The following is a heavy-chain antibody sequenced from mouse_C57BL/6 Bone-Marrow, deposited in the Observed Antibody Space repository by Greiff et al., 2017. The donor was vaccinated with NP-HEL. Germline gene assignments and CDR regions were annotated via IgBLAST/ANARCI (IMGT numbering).Heavy chain of an antibody. V-gene: IGHV5-12*01. CDR3: ARRSTMETYYFDY. D-gene: IGHD2-1*01. Sequence: DVKLVESGGGLVQPGGSLKLSCAASGFTFSDYYMYWVRQTPEKRLEWVAYISNGGGSTYYPDTVKGRFTISRDNAKNTLYLQMSSLKSEDTAMYYCARRSTMETYYFDYWGQGTTLTVSS. J-gene: IGHJ2*01. CDR1: GFTFSDYY. CDR2: ISNGGGST.